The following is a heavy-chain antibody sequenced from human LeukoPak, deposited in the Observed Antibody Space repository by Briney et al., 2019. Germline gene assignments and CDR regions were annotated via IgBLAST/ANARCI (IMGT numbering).Heavy chain of an antibody. CDR3: AKHLHSSAWDYFDY. D-gene: IGHD6-19*01. CDR2: FSDSAGGT. Sequence: GGSLRLSCAASGFTFSSYAMSWVRQAPGKGLEWVSLFSDSAGGTYYADSVKGRFTISRDNSKNTLYLQMNSLRVEDTAIYYCAKHLHSSAWDYFDYWGQGTLVTVSS. CDR1: GFTFSSYA. J-gene: IGHJ4*02. V-gene: IGHV3-23*01.